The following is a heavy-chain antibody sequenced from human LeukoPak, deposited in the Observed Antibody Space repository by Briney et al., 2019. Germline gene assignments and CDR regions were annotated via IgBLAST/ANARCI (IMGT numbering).Heavy chain of an antibody. CDR2: IYYSGSS. D-gene: IGHD5-18*01. V-gene: IGHV4-39*07. CDR1: GGSISSYY. J-gene: IGHJ4*02. CDR3: ASMGKYTANDY. Sequence: PSETLSLTCTVSGGSISSYYWSWIRQPPGKGLEWIGSIYYSGSSYYNPSLKSRVTISVDTSKNQFSLKLSSVTAADTAVYYCASMGKYTANDYWGQGTLVTVSS.